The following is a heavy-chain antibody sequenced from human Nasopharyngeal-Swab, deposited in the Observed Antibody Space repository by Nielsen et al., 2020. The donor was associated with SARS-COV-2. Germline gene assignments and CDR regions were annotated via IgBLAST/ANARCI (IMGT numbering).Heavy chain of an antibody. J-gene: IGHJ6*02. CDR1: GGSLSGHS. Sequence: AGSLRLSCGVYGGSLSGHSWSWIRQPTGKGLEWIGEINHSGTTNYKPSLKSRVTISVDTSKNQFSLKVRAVSAADTAIYFCARGRGGQQLVRTYYYYGLDVWGQGTTVTVSS. D-gene: IGHD1-1*01. V-gene: IGHV4-34*01. CDR3: ARGRGGQQLVRTYYYYGLDV. CDR2: INHSGTT.